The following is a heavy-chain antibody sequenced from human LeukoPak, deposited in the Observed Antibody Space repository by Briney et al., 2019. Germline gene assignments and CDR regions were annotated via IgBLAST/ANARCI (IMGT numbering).Heavy chain of an antibody. CDR2: ISGSGGST. CDR1: GFTFSSYS. J-gene: IGHJ5*02. CDR3: AKDRKPTFGGVIASNWFDP. D-gene: IGHD3-16*01. Sequence: GGSLRLSCAASGFTFSSYSMSWVRLAPGKGLEWVSAISGSGGSTYYADSVKGRFTISRDNSKNTLYLQMNSLRAEDTAVYYCAKDRKPTFGGVIASNWFDPWGQGTLVTVSS. V-gene: IGHV3-23*01.